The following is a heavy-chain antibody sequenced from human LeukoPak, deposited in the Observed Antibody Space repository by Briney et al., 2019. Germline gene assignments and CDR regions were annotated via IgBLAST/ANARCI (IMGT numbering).Heavy chain of an antibody. V-gene: IGHV1-8*03. Sequence: GSSVKVSCKASGYTFTSYDINWVRQATGQGLEWMGWMNPNSGNTGYAQKFQGRVTITRNTSISTAYMELSSLRSEDTAVYYCARGLYGSGSSDDYWGQGTLVTVSS. J-gene: IGHJ4*02. CDR2: MNPNSGNT. CDR1: GYTFTSYD. D-gene: IGHD3-10*01. CDR3: ARGLYGSGSSDDY.